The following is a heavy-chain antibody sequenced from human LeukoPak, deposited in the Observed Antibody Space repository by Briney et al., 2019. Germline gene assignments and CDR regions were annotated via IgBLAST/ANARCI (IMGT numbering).Heavy chain of an antibody. J-gene: IGHJ4*02. V-gene: IGHV4-39*01. D-gene: IGHD6-13*01. Sequence: SETLSLTCIVSGVSISSSSYKWGWIRQPPGKGLEWIGSVYYTGSTYYNPSLQSRLTISVDTSKNQFSLKLSSVTAADTAVYYCARHDRIIASPLIWGQGTLVTVSS. CDR1: GVSISSSSYK. CDR3: ARHDRIIASPLI. CDR2: VYYTGST.